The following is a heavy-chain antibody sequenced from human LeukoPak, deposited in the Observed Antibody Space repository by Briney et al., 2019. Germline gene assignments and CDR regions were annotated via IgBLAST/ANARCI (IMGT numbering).Heavy chain of an antibody. D-gene: IGHD4-17*01. Sequence: GGSLRLSCAASGITVTNNYWHWLRQAPGKGLEWVSIIYANSDTLYAASVRGRFTFSRDNSKNTFYLQMNSLRAEDTAIYYCAHGDYPLTYWGQGTLVTVSS. CDR1: GITVTNNY. CDR3: AHGDYPLTY. V-gene: IGHV3-66*01. CDR2: IYANSDT. J-gene: IGHJ4*02.